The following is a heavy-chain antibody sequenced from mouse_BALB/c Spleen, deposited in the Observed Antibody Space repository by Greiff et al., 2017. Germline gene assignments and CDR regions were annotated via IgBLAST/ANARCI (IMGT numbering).Heavy chain of an antibody. J-gene: IGHJ2*01. Sequence: VQLQQSGPELVKPGASVKISCKASGYAFSSSWMNWVKQRPGQGLEWIGRIYPGDGDTNYNGKFKGKATLTADKSSSTAYMQLSSLTSVDSAVYFCARSYRYEGDYWGQGTTLTVSS. V-gene: IGHV1-82*01. CDR2: IYPGDGDT. CDR1: GYAFSSSW. D-gene: IGHD2-14*01. CDR3: ARSYRYEGDY.